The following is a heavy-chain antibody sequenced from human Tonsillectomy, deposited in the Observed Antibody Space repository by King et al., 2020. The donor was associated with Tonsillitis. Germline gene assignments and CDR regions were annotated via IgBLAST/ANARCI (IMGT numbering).Heavy chain of an antibody. D-gene: IGHD1-14*01. CDR1: GGSISSYY. Sequence: VQLQESGPGLVKPSETLSLTCTVSGGSISSYYWSWIRQPPGKGLEWIGYIYYSGSTNYNPSLKSRVTISVDTSKNQFSLKLSSVTAADTAVYYCARETIGPCFDYWGQGPLVTVSS. J-gene: IGHJ4*02. V-gene: IGHV4-59*01. CDR3: ARETIGPCFDY. CDR2: IYYSGST.